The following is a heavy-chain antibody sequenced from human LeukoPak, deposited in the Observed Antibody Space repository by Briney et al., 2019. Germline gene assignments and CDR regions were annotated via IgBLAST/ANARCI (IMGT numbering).Heavy chain of an antibody. CDR3: ARIKYYYDSSGYYWFGEFDY. CDR2: IDWDDDK. J-gene: IGHJ4*02. CDR1: GFSLSTSGVC. V-gene: IGHV2-70*01. D-gene: IGHD3-22*01. Sequence: SGPALVKPTQTLTLTCTFSGFSLSTSGVCVSWIRQPPGKALEWLALIDWDDDKYYSTSLKTRLTISKDTSKNQVVLTMTNMDPVDTATYYCARIKYYYDSSGYYWFGEFDYWGQGTLVTVSS.